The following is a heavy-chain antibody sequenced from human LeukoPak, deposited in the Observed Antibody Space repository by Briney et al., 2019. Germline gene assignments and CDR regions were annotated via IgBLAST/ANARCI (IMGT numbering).Heavy chain of an antibody. CDR1: GGSISSYY. CDR3: ARVDSSGWNGYYFDY. CDR2: IYYSGST. V-gene: IGHV4-59*01. D-gene: IGHD6-19*01. Sequence: SETLSLTCTVSGGSISSYYWSWIRQPPGKGLEWIGYIYYSGSTNYNPSLKSRVTISVDTSKNQFSLKLSSVTAADTAVYYRARVDSSGWNGYYFDYWGQGTLVTVSS. J-gene: IGHJ4*02.